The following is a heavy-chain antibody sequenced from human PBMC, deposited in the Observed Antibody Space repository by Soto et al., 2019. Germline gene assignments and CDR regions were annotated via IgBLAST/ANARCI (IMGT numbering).Heavy chain of an antibody. V-gene: IGHV1-18*01. CDR3: ARGWDIDGNFHFDY. J-gene: IGHJ4*02. CDR2: IGAYNANT. CDR1: GYTLTTYG. Sequence: QVQLVQSGVEVKKPGASVKVSCKASGYTLTTYGITWVRQAPGQGLEWMGWIGAYNANTNYAQQLQGRLTMTTDTSTSTAYMELRSLRSDDTAVYYCARGWDIDGNFHFDYWGQGTLVTVSS. D-gene: IGHD1-26*01.